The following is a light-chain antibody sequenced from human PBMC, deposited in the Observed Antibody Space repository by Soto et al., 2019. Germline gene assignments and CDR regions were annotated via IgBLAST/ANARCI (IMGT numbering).Light chain of an antibody. CDR2: GAS. Sequence: IVLTQSPGTLSLSPGESATLSCRASQSVSSTYLAWYQQKPGQAPRLLIYGASTRATGIPARFSGSGSGTEFTLTIRSLQSEDFAVYYCQQYDNWPPITFGQGKRLEIK. J-gene: IGKJ5*01. V-gene: IGKV3-15*01. CDR1: QSVSSTY. CDR3: QQYDNWPPIT.